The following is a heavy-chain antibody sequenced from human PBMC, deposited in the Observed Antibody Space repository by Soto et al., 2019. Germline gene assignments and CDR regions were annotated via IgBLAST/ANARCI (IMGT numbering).Heavy chain of an antibody. CDR2: IDPSDSYT. Sequence: VQSLQISWKGSGDSFTSYGISWVRQIPRKGLEWMGRIDPSDSYTNYSPSFQGHVTISADKSISTAYLQWSSLKASDTAMYYCASGNPVVPAANYYYYGMDVWGQGTTVTVSS. CDR1: GDSFTSYG. CDR3: ASGNPVVPAANYYYYGMDV. V-gene: IGHV5-10-1*01. J-gene: IGHJ6*02. D-gene: IGHD2-2*01.